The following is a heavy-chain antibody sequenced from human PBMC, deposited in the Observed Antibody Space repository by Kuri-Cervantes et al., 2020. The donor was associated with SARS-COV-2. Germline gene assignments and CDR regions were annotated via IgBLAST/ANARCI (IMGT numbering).Heavy chain of an antibody. V-gene: IGHV1-18*04. D-gene: IGHD4-11*01. CDR1: GYTFTSYA. CDR2: ISTYNGNT. CDR3: ARDRATVTTLNGMDV. J-gene: IGHJ6*02. Sequence: ASVKVSCKAFGYTFTSYAISWVRQAPGQGLEWMGWISTYNGNTNYAQKLQGRVTMTTDTSTSTAYMELRSLRSDDTAVYYCARDRATVTTLNGMDVWGQGTTVTVSS.